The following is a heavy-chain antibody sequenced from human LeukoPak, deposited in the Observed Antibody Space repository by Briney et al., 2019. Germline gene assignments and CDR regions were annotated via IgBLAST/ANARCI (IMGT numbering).Heavy chain of an antibody. CDR3: AKDRHYYDSSGSIGD. V-gene: IGHV3-30*18. D-gene: IGHD3-22*01. CDR1: GFTFSSYG. J-gene: IGHJ4*02. CDR2: ISYDGSNK. Sequence: GGSLRLSCAASGFTFSSYGMHWVRQVPGKGLEWVAVISYDGSNKYYADSVKGRFTISRDNSKNTLYLQMNSLRAEDTAVYYCAKDRHYYDSSGSIGDWGQGTLVTVSS.